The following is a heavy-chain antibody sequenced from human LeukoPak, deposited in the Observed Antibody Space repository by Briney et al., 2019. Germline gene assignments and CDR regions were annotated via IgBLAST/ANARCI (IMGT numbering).Heavy chain of an antibody. J-gene: IGHJ6*03. CDR1: GFTFSSYT. CDR3: ARFAAGGSYYYYMDV. CDR2: IGTSSTTI. V-gene: IGHV3-48*01. D-gene: IGHD6-25*01. Sequence: GGSLRLSCAASGFTFSSYTMNWVRQPPGKGLEWVSNIGTSSTTIYYADSVKGRFTIARDNAKNSLYLQMNSLRADDTAVYYCARFAAGGSYYYYMDVWGKGTTVTVSS.